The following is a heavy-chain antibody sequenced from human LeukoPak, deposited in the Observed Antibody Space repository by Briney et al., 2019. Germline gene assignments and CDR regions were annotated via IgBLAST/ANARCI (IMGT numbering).Heavy chain of an antibody. CDR1: GFTFSKAW. D-gene: IGHD3-22*01. V-gene: IGHV3-15*01. Sequence: GGSLRLSCAVSGFTFSKAWMSWVRQAPGKGLEWVGRIKSKTDGETTDYAAPVKGRFTISRDDSKNTLYVQMNSLKTEGTAVYYRYESSGYGYWGQGTLVTVSS. CDR3: YESSGYGY. J-gene: IGHJ4*02. CDR2: IKSKTDGETT.